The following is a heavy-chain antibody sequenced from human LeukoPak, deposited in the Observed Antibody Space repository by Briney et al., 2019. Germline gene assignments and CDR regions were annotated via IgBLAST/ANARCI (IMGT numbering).Heavy chain of an antibody. D-gene: IGHD2-2*01. V-gene: IGHV4-61*02. J-gene: IGHJ5*02. CDR1: GGSISSGSYY. Sequence: SETLSLTCTVSGGSISSGSYYWSWIRQPAGKGLEWIGRIYTSGSTNYNPSLKSRVTISVDTSKNQFSLKLSSVTAADTAVYYCARDHVSPAALRPDWFDPWGQGTLVTVSS. CDR2: IYTSGST. CDR3: ARDHVSPAALRPDWFDP.